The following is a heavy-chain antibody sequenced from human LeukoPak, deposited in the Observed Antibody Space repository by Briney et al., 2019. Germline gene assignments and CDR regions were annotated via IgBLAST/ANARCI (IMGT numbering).Heavy chain of an antibody. D-gene: IGHD2-15*01. J-gene: IGHJ4*02. CDR3: VQGYCSGGSCYSPFDY. CDR1: GGSLSSSIYY. CDR2: IYYSGST. V-gene: IGHV4-39*01. Sequence: SETLSLTCTVSGGSLSSSIYYWGWIRQPPGKGLEWIGSIYYSGSTYYNPSLKSRVTISVDTSKNQFSLKLSSVTAADTAVYYCVQGYCSGGSCYSPFDYWGQGTLVTVSS.